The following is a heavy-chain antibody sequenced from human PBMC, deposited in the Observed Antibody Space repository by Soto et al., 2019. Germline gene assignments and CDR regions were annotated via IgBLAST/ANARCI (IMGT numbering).Heavy chain of an antibody. J-gene: IGHJ6*02. CDR3: AASIFYYGMDV. V-gene: IGHV5-51*01. CDR1: GYTFTNYW. Sequence: PGESLKISCRGSGYTFTNYWIGWVRQMPGKGLEWMGIIYPGDSDTKYNPSFQGQVTISADKSITTTYLQWSSLKASDTAIYYCAASIFYYGMDVWGQGTTVTVSS. CDR2: IYPGDSDT.